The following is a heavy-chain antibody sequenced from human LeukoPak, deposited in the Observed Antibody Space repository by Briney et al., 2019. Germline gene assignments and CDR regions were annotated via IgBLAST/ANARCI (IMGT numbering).Heavy chain of an antibody. CDR3: AKQLGYCSDGSCYFPY. D-gene: IGHD2-15*01. Sequence: GGSLRLSCAASGFTFSSFAMSWVRQAPGKGLERVSAISNNGGYTYYADSVQGRFTISRDNSKSTLCLQMNSLRAEDTAVYYCAKQLGYCSDGSCYFPYWGQGTLVTVSS. J-gene: IGHJ4*02. V-gene: IGHV3-23*01. CDR2: ISNNGGYT. CDR1: GFTFSSFA.